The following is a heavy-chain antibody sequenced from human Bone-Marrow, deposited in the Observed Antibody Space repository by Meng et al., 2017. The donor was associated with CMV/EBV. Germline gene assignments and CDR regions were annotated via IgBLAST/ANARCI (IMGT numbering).Heavy chain of an antibody. CDR2: IKQDGSEK. Sequence: GESLKISCAASGFTFSSYWMSWVRQATGKGLEWVAKIKQDGSEKYYVDSVKGRFTIPRDNAKNSLYLQMKSLRAEDTAVYYCGSWYNWNYGYWGQGTLVTVSS. CDR1: GFTFSSYW. D-gene: IGHD1-7*01. CDR3: GSWYNWNYGY. V-gene: IGHV3-7*03. J-gene: IGHJ4*02.